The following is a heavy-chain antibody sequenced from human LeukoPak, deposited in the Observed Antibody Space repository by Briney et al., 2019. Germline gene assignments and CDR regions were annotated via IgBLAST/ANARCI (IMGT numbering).Heavy chain of an antibody. D-gene: IGHD4-17*01. Sequence: RPSETLFLTCTVSGNSFGDYYWSWIRQPAGKGLEWIGRIYTSGSTTYNPSLKSRVTMSVDTSKSQFSLNLMSVTAADTAVYYCTRDTGTTGEVKFDPWGQGTLVTVSS. CDR2: IYTSGST. V-gene: IGHV4-4*07. J-gene: IGHJ5*02. CDR1: GNSFGDYY. CDR3: TRDTGTTGEVKFDP.